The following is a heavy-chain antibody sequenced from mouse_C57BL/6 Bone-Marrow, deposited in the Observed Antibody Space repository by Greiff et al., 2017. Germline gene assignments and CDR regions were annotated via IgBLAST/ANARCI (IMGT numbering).Heavy chain of an antibody. D-gene: IGHD2-1*01. V-gene: IGHV14-4*01. CDR3: TGLLYPRYFDY. Sequence: EVQVVESGAELVRPGASVKLSCTASGFNIKDDYMHWVKQRPEQGLEWIGWIDPENGDTEYASKFQGKATITADTSSNTSYLQLSSLTSEDTAVYYCTGLLYPRYFDYWGQGTTLTVSS. CDR2: IDPENGDT. J-gene: IGHJ2*01. CDR1: GFNIKDDY.